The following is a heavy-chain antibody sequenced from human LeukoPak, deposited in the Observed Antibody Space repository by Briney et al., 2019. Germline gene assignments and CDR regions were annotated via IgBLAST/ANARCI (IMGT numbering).Heavy chain of an antibody. J-gene: IGHJ4*02. CDR1: GYTFTSYA. Sequence: ASVKVSCKASGYTFTSYAMHWVRQAPGQRLEWMGWINAGNGNTKYSQKFQGRVTITRDTSASTAYMELSSLRSEDTAVYYCARPRLLWFGELLYRGRNYFDYWGQGTLVTVSS. D-gene: IGHD3-10*01. V-gene: IGHV1-3*01. CDR2: INAGNGNT. CDR3: ARPRLLWFGELLYRGRNYFDY.